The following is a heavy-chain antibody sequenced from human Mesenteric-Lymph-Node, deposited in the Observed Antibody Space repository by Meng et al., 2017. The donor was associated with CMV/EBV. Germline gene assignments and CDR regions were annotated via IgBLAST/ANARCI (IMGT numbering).Heavy chain of an antibody. Sequence: GGSLRLSCAASGFSFSSYAMSWVRQAPGKGLEWISAISGGTGYTYYPDSVKGRFTISRDNSKNTLYLQMNSLRADDTAFYYCAKTKDYDFRSGYVSYFDYWGQGTLVTVSS. CDR3: AKTKDYDFRSGYVSYFDY. J-gene: IGHJ4*02. D-gene: IGHD3-3*01. CDR1: GFSFSSYA. V-gene: IGHV3-23*01. CDR2: ISGGTGYT.